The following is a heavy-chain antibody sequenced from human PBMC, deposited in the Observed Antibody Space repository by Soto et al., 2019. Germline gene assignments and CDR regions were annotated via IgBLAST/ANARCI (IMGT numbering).Heavy chain of an antibody. J-gene: IGHJ6*02. V-gene: IGHV1-69*01. Sequence: QVHLVQSGAEVKKPGSSVKVSCKTSGGSFNNYAVSWVRQAPGQGLEWMGGIIPNFDTPNYAQKFQDRVTIIADESTSTVYMELRSLRSNLTAVYYCAVAMVREILIFETSGMHVWGQGTTVIVSS. D-gene: IGHD3-10*01. CDR1: GGSFNNYA. CDR3: AVAMVREILIFETSGMHV. CDR2: IIPNFDTP.